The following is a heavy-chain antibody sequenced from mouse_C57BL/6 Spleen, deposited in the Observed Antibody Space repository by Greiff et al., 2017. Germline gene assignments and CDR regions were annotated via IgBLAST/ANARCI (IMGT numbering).Heavy chain of an antibody. J-gene: IGHJ2*01. CDR1: GYTFTSYW. V-gene: IGHV1-69*01. D-gene: IGHD2-1*01. CDR3: ARSTTLDYFDY. Sequence: VKLQQPGAELVMPGASVKLSCKASGYTFTSYWMHWVKQRPGQGLEWIGEIDPSDSYTNYNQKFKGKSTLTGDKSSSPAYMQLSSLTSEDSAVYYCARSTTLDYFDYWGQGTTLTVSS. CDR2: IDPSDSYT.